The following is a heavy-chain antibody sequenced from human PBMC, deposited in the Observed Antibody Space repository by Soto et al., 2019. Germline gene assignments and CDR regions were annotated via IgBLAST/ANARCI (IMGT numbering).Heavy chain of an antibody. CDR1: GFTFSTYS. V-gene: IGHV3-30-3*01. Sequence: QVQLVESGGGVVQPGRSLRLSCAASGFTFSTYSMHWVRQAPGKGLEWVALISYDGNNKYYADSVKGRFTISRDNSKNTLYLQMNSLRAEDTAVFHCARDGERGYSYGYWFDPWGQGTLVTVSS. J-gene: IGHJ5*02. CDR3: ARDGERGYSYGYWFDP. CDR2: ISYDGNNK. D-gene: IGHD5-18*01.